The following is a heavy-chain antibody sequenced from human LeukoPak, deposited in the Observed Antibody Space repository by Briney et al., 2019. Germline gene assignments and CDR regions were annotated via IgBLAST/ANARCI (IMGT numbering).Heavy chain of an antibody. CDR1: GLTFSHSS. CDR2: INADGSDK. V-gene: IGHV3-7*01. D-gene: IGHD1-1*01. J-gene: IGHJ4*02. CDR3: CGVWN. Sequence: GRSLRLSCAASGLTFSHSSLSWVRQAPGTGVEWVANINADGSDKNYVDSVKGRFIITRDNAKNSVYLQLNSLRDEDTAVYFCCGVWNWGQGTLVTVSS.